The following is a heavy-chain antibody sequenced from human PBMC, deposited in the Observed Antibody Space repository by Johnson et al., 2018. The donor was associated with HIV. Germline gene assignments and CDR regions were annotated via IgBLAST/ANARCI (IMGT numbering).Heavy chain of an antibody. CDR1: GFTFSSYA. CDR3: ARDDGDYDFWSGYYTGAFDI. V-gene: IGHV3-23*04. J-gene: IGHJ3*02. D-gene: IGHD3-3*01. Sequence: VQLVESGGGLVQPGGSLRLSCAASGFTFSSYAMSWVRQAPGKGLEWVSAISGSGGSTYYADSVKGRFTISRDNSKNTLYLQMNSLRAEDTAVYYCARDDGDYDFWSGYYTGAFDIWGQGTMVTVSS. CDR2: ISGSGGST.